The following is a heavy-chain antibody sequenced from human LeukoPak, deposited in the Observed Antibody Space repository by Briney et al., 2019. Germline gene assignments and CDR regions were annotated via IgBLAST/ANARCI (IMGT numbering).Heavy chain of an antibody. CDR3: ARDPAFTYYDFWSGNNDYYGMDV. CDR1: GFTFSSYA. CDR2: KSYDGSNK. Sequence: GSLRLSCAASGFTFSSYAMHWVRQAPGKGLEWVAVKSYDGSNKYYADSVKGRFTISRDNSKNTLYLQMNSLRAEDTAVYYCARDPAFTYYDFWSGNNDYYGMDVWGQGTTVTVSS. J-gene: IGHJ6*02. V-gene: IGHV3-30-3*01. D-gene: IGHD3-3*01.